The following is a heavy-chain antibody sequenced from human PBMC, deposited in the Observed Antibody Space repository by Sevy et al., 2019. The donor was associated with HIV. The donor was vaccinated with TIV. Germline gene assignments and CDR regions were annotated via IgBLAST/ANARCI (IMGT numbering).Heavy chain of an antibody. V-gene: IGHV3-30*03. CDR2: ICNDGSNK. Sequence: GGSLRLSCAASGFTFSSYGMHWVRQAPGKGLEWVAVICNDGSNKYYADSVKGRFTISRDNSKSTLYLQMNSLRAEDRAAYYCPSDGDRYGRSLGYYWCQGTLVTVSS. D-gene: IGHD6-13*01. CDR3: PSDGDRYGRSLGYY. J-gene: IGHJ4*01. CDR1: GFTFSSYG.